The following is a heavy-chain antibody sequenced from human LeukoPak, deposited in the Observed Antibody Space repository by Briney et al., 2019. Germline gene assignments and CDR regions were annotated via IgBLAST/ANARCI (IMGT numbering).Heavy chain of an antibody. D-gene: IGHD3-3*01. V-gene: IGHV4-34*01. J-gene: IGHJ4*02. Sequence: SETLSLTCTVSGGSISSYYWSWIRQPPGKGLEWIGEINHSGSTNYNPSLKSRVTISVDTSKNQFSLKLSSVTAADTAVYYCARGRRDYDFWSGYLYYFDYWGQGTLVTVSS. CDR2: INHSGST. CDR3: ARGRRDYDFWSGYLYYFDY. CDR1: GGSISSYY.